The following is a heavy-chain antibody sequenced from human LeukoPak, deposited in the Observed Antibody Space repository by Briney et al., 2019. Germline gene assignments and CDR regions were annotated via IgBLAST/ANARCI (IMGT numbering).Heavy chain of an antibody. D-gene: IGHD3-3*01. CDR1: GYSISSGFY. CDR3: ARSYYDFWSGYFVERSYYYYYMDV. J-gene: IGHJ6*03. CDR2: IYHSGST. V-gene: IGHV4-38-2*02. Sequence: PSETLSLTCTVSGYSISSGFYWGWIRQPPGKGLEWIGRIYHSGSTYYEPSLKSRVTISVDTSKNQFSLKLSSVTAADTAVYYCARSYYDFWSGYFVERSYYYYYMDVWGKGTTVTVSS.